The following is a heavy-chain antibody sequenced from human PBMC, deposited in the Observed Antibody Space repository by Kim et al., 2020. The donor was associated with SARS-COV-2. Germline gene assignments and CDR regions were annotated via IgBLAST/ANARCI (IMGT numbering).Heavy chain of an antibody. V-gene: IGHV1-46*01. CDR1: GYTFTSYY. J-gene: IGHJ6*02. Sequence: ASVKVSCKASGYTFTSYYMHWVRQAPGQGLEWMGIIKPSGGSTSYAQKFQGRVTMTRDTSTSTVYMELSSLRSEDTAVYYCARGPDLTMVRGVPNYGMDVWGQGTTVTVSS. CDR2: IKPSGGST. CDR3: ARGPDLTMVRGVPNYGMDV. D-gene: IGHD3-10*01.